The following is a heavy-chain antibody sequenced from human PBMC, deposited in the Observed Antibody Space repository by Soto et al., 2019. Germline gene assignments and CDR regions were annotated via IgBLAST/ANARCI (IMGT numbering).Heavy chain of an antibody. D-gene: IGHD2-2*01. CDR1: GFTFGTYA. J-gene: IGHJ5*01. Sequence: SGGSLRLSCAASGFTFGTYAMHWVRQAPGKGLEWVSDINGNGTTTFYGDSVRGRFTISRDNSKNTLYLQMNTLRAEDTAVYYCARGLGYCSSTSCYSIFDSWGQGTLVTVSS. CDR3: ARGLGYCSSTSCYSIFDS. V-gene: IGHV3-NL1*01. CDR2: INGNGTTT.